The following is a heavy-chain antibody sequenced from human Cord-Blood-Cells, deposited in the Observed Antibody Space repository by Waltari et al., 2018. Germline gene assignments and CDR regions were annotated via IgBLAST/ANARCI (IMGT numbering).Heavy chain of an antibody. CDR2: INSDGSST. CDR3: ARGGGGWYYYYGMDV. Sequence: EVQLVESGGGLVQPGGSLRRSCAASGFTFGSYWMHWVRHAPGKGLVWVSRINSDGSSTSYADSVKGRFTISRDNAKNTLYLQMNSLRAEDTAVYYCARGGGGWYYYYGMDVWGQGTTVTVSS. J-gene: IGHJ6*02. V-gene: IGHV3-74*01. D-gene: IGHD6-19*01. CDR1: GFTFGSYW.